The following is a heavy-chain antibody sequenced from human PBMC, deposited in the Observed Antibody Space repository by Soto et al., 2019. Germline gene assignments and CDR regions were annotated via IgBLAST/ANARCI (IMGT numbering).Heavy chain of an antibody. CDR2: ISKDGGFT. CDR3: ARGELNEAISAGMHDY. D-gene: IGHD2-2*01. J-gene: IGHJ4*02. V-gene: IGHV3-64*07. CDR1: GFTFSSYA. Sequence: EVQLVQSGGGLVQPGGSLRLSCAASGFTFSSYAMHWVRQAPGKGLEYASAISKDGGFTYYADSVKGRFTISRDNSKNMLYLQMGSLRVEDMAVYYCARGELNEAISAGMHDYWGQGALVTVSS.